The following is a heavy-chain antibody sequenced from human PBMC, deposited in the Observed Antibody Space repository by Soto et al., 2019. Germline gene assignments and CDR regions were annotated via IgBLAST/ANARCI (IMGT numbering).Heavy chain of an antibody. CDR1: GYTFTNYA. CDR3: ASQIWGTYRFDF. CDR2: INAGHGGT. D-gene: IGHD3-16*02. Sequence: QVQLVHSGAEVKEPGASVKVSCKASGYTFTNYAVHWVRQAPGQRLEWMGWINAGHGGTRYSQRFQGRVTITRDTSASTTYMELNSLRSEDTAVYYCASQIWGTYRFDFWGQGTVVTVSS. V-gene: IGHV1-3*01. J-gene: IGHJ4*02.